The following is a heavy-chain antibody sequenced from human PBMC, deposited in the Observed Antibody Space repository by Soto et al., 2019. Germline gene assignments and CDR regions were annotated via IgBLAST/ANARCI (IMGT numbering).Heavy chain of an antibody. V-gene: IGHV3-48*01. J-gene: IGHJ5*02. CDR2: ISSSSSTI. CDR3: ASGYCSGGSYYVNWFDP. D-gene: IGHD2-15*01. Sequence: EVQLVESGGGLVQPGGSLRLSCAASGFTFSTYSMSWVRQAPGKGLEWVSYISSSSSTIHYADSVKGRFTISRDNAKNSLYLQMNSLRAEDTAVYYCASGYCSGGSYYVNWFDPWGQGTLVTVSS. CDR1: GFTFSTYS.